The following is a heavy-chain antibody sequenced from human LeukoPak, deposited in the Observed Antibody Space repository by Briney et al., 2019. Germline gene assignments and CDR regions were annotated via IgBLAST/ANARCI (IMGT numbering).Heavy chain of an antibody. CDR3: AKGGPYSSSPDFDY. CDR2: ISGRAGST. V-gene: IGHV3-23*01. CDR1: GFTFSTYA. D-gene: IGHD6-6*01. J-gene: IGHJ4*02. Sequence: LPGGSLRLSCAASGFTFSTYAMSWVRQAPGKGLEWVSAISGRAGSTYCADSVKGRFTISRDNSKNTLFLQMNSLRAEDTAVYYCAKGGPYSSSPDFDYWGQGSLVTVSS.